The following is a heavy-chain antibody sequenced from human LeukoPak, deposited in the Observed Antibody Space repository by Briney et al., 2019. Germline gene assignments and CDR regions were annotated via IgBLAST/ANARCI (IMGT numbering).Heavy chain of an antibody. D-gene: IGHD6-6*01. CDR3: ARVFAAEQLVFDY. CDR2: ISYDGSNK. CDR1: GFTFSSYA. J-gene: IGHJ4*02. Sequence: GGSLRLSCAASGFTFSSYAMHWVRQAPGKGLEWVAVISYDGSNKYYADSVKGRFTISRDNSKNTLYLKMNSLRAEDTAVYYCARVFAAEQLVFDYWGQGTLVTVSS. V-gene: IGHV3-30-3*01.